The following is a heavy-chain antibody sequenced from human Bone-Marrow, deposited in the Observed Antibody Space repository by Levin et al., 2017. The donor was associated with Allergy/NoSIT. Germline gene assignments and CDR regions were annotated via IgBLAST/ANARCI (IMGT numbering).Heavy chain of an antibody. D-gene: IGHD3-22*01. CDR2: IKSETAGGTT. CDR3: TTDMAYYDSSGPDY. J-gene: IGHJ4*02. V-gene: IGHV3-15*07. CDR1: GFSFNNAW. Sequence: PGGSLRLSCAASGFSFNNAWMNWVRQAPGKGLEWVGRIKSETAGGTTVYPAPVKGRFTISRDDSKNIVYLQMNSLKSEDTAVYYCTTDMAYYDSSGPDYWGQGTLVTVTS.